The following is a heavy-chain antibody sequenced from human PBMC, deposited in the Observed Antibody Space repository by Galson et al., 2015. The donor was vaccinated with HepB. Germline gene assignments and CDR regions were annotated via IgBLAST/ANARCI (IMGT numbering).Heavy chain of an antibody. J-gene: IGHJ6*02. D-gene: IGHD3-10*01. CDR1: GFTFSSYS. CDR3: ARESGSGSYYDYYYGMDV. Sequence: SLRLSCAASGFTFSSYSMNWVRQAPGKGLGWVSYISSSSSTIYYADSVKGRFTISRDNAKNSLYLQMNSLRAEDTAVYYCARESGSGSYYDYYYGMDVWGQGTTVTVPS. V-gene: IGHV3-48*04. CDR2: ISSSSSTI.